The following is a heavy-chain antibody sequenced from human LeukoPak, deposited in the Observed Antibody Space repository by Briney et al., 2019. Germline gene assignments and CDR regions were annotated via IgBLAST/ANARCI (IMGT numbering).Heavy chain of an antibody. CDR2: INHSGST. V-gene: IGHV4-34*01. D-gene: IGHD6-13*01. CDR1: GGSFSGYY. CDR3: ARGLGIAAACKSNWFDP. Sequence: SETLSLTCAVYGGSFSGYYWSWIRQPPGKGLEWIGEINHSGSTNYNPSLKSRVTISVDTSKNQFSLKLSSVTAADTAVYYCARGLGIAAACKSNWFDPWVQGTLVTVSS. J-gene: IGHJ5*02.